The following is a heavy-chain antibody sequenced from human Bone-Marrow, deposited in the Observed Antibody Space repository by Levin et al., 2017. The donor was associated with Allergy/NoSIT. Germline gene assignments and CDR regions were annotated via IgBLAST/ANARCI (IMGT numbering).Heavy chain of an antibody. J-gene: IGHJ5*02. CDR1: GYTFTGYF. CDR3: ARNRQELFPQTRAEFHP. V-gene: IGHV1-2*02. D-gene: IGHD3-10*01. CDR2: INAKSGDT. Sequence: ASVKVSCKASGYTFTGYFIHWVREAPGQGLELMGWINAKSGDTKYAQKFQGRVTMTRDTSTNTAYMELTRLRSDDTAIYYCARNRQELFPQTRAEFHPRGQGTLVTVA.